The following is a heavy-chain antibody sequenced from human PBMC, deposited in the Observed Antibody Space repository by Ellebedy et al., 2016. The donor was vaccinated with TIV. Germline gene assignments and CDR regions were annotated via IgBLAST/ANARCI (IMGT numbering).Heavy chain of an antibody. CDR1: GFTFTSSA. CDR3: ATGVVGATFVDY. J-gene: IGHJ4*02. V-gene: IGHV1-58*01. Sequence: SVKVSCXASGFTFTSSAVQWVRQARGQRLEWIGWIVVGSGNTNYAQKFQERVTITRDMSTSTAYMELSSLRSEDTAVYYCATGVVGATFVDYWGQGTLVTVSS. CDR2: IVVGSGNT. D-gene: IGHD1-26*01.